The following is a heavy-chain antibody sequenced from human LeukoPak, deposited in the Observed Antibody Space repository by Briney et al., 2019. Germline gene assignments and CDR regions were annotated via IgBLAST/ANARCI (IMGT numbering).Heavy chain of an antibody. J-gene: IGHJ4*02. V-gene: IGHV1-69*04. D-gene: IGHD5-12*01. Sequence: ASVKVSCKASGGTFSSYAISWVRQAPEQGLEWMGRIIPILGIANYAQKFQGRVTITADKSTSTAYMELSSLRSEDTAVYYCARSSIVADHFDYWGQGTLVTVSS. CDR1: GGTFSSYA. CDR2: IIPILGIA. CDR3: ARSSIVADHFDY.